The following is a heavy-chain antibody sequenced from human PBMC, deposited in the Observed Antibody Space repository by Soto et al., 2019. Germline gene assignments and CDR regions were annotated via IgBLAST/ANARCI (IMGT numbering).Heavy chain of an antibody. D-gene: IGHD1-26*01. CDR3: ARVGGSTANYGMDV. CDR1: GFTFSSYG. CDR2: IWYDGSNK. V-gene: IGHV3-33*01. Sequence: QVQLVESGGGVVQPGRSLRLSCAASGFTFSSYGMHWVRQAPGKGLEWVAVIWYDGSNKYYADSVKGRFTISRDNSKNTLYLQMNSLRAEETAVYYCARVGGSTANYGMDVWGQGTTVTVSS. J-gene: IGHJ6*02.